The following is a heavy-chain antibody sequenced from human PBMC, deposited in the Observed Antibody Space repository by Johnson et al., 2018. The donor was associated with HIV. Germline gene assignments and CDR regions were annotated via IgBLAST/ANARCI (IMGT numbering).Heavy chain of an antibody. D-gene: IGHD3-22*01. Sequence: QMLLVESGGGVVQPGRSLRLSCASSGFTFSSYAMHWVRQAPGKGLKWVAIILKGRFTISRDNAKNDLDLQMNSLRAEDTALYYCARVVQYYDSSGYSTRGGDGLDIWGQGTVVTVSS. V-gene: IGHV3-30*04. J-gene: IGHJ3*02. CDR1: GFTFSSYA. CDR3: ARVVQYYDSSGYSTRGGDGLDI.